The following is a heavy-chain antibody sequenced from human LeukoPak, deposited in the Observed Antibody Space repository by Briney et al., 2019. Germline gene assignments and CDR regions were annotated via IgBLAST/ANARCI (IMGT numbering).Heavy chain of an antibody. D-gene: IGHD2-15*01. V-gene: IGHV3-66*01. CDR1: GFTVSNNY. CDR3: VLESGGTLRY. CDR2: IYTDTST. Sequence: GGSLRLSCTASGFTVSNNYMTWVRQAPGKGLEWVSVIYTDTSTHYADSVKGRFTISRGTSRNTLHLQMIGLRAEDTAVYYCVLESGGTLRYWGRGSLVTVSS. J-gene: IGHJ4*02.